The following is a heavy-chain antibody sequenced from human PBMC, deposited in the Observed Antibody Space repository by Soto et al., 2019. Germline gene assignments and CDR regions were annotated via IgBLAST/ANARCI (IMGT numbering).Heavy chain of an antibody. CDR2: IRSKAYGGTT. Sequence: GGSLRLSCTASGFTFGDYAMSWFRQAPGKGLEWVGFIRSKAYGGTTEYAASVKGRFTISRDDSKSIAYLQMNSLKTEDTAVYYCTRARGLGYYDSSGYPYSYYFDYWGQGTLVTVSS. D-gene: IGHD3-22*01. CDR1: GFTFGDYA. J-gene: IGHJ4*02. CDR3: TRARGLGYYDSSGYPYSYYFDY. V-gene: IGHV3-49*03.